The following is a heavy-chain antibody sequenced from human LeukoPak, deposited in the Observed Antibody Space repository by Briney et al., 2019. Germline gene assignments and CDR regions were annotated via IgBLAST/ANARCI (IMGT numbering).Heavy chain of an antibody. J-gene: IGHJ4*02. CDR1: GGSISSSSYY. Sequence: SETLSLTCTVSGGSISSSSYYWGWIRQPPGKGLEWSGSIYYSGSTYYDPSLKSRVTISVDTSKNQFSLKLSSVTAADTAVYYCARRFAGSYGIYFDYWGQGTLVTVSS. D-gene: IGHD1-26*01. CDR2: IYYSGST. CDR3: ARRFAGSYGIYFDY. V-gene: IGHV4-39*01.